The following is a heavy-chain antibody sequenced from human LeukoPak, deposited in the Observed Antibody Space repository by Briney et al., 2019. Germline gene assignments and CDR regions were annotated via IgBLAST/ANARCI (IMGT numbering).Heavy chain of an antibody. CDR2: IRYDGSNK. J-gene: IGHJ4*02. D-gene: IGHD3-3*01. CDR1: GFTFSSYG. V-gene: IGHV3-30*02. Sequence: GGSLRLSCAASGFTFSSYGMHWVRQAPGKGLEWVAFIRYDGSNKYYADSVKGRFTISRDNSKNTLYVQMNSLRAEDTAVYYCAYPIFGVAPFDYWGQGTLVTVSS. CDR3: AYPIFGVAPFDY.